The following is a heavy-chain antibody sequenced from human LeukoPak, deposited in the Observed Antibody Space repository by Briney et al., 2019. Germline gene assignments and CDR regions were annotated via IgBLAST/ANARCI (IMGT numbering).Heavy chain of an antibody. J-gene: IGHJ3*02. CDR3: ARVYSGSYSGAFDI. Sequence: GGSLRLSCAASGFTFDDYAMHWVRQAPGKGLEWVSGISWNSGSIGYADSVKGRFTISRDNAKNSLYLQMNSLRAEDTALYYCARVYSGSYSGAFDIWGQGTMVTVSS. CDR1: GFTFDDYA. V-gene: IGHV3-9*01. CDR2: ISWNSGSI. D-gene: IGHD1-26*01.